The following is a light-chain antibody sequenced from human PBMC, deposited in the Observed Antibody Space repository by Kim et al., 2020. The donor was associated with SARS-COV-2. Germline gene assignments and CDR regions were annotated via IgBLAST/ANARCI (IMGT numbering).Light chain of an antibody. CDR2: DAS. CDR3: QQFSKYPLT. V-gene: IGKV1D-13*01. CDR1: QDISSA. J-gene: IGKJ4*01. Sequence: AIQLTQSPLSLSAYVGDRVTITCRASQDISSALAWYQQKPGRPPKVLIYDASRLESGVPLRFSGSGSGTDFTLTISSLQPEDYATYYCQQFSKYPLTFGGGTKVDIK.